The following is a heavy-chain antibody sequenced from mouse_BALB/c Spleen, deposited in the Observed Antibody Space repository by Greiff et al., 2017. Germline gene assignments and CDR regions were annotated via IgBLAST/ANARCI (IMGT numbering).Heavy chain of an antibody. J-gene: IGHJ3*01. V-gene: IGHV3-2*02. Sequence: VQLKESGPGLVKPSQSLSLTCTVTGYSITSDYAWNWIRQFPGNKLEWMGYISYSGSTSYNPSLKSRISITRDTSKNQFFLQLNSVTTEDTATYYCARIYYYGSSSSWFAYWGQGTLVTVSA. CDR1: GYSITSDYA. CDR3: ARIYYYGSSSSWFAY. D-gene: IGHD1-1*01. CDR2: ISYSGST.